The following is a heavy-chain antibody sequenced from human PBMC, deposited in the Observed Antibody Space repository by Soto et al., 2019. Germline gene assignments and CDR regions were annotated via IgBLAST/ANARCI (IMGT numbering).Heavy chain of an antibody. J-gene: IGHJ4*02. V-gene: IGHV3-9*01. CDR3: VKDSTVSGVRQGLDF. Sequence: GGSLRLSCAVSGFTFDDYAMHLVRQAPGKGLEWVAGIIWNSAYIVYADSVKGRFTISRDNAKNSLYLQMNSLRAEDTALYYCVKDSTVSGVRQGLDFWGRGTLVTVSS. CDR2: IIWNSAYI. CDR1: GFTFDDYA. D-gene: IGHD6-19*01.